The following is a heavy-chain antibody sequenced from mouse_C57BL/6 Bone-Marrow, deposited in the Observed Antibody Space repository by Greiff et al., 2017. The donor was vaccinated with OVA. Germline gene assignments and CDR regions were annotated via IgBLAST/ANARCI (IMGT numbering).Heavy chain of an antibody. D-gene: IGHD4-1*01. CDR2: INPNNGGT. CDR1: GYTFTDYY. V-gene: IGHV1-26*01. J-gene: IGHJ2*01. Sequence: VQLQQSGPELAKPGASVKISCKASGYTFTDYYMNWVKQSHGKSLEWIGDINPNNGGTSYNQKFKGKATLTVDKSSSTAYMELRSLTSEDSAVYYCARSTGSDYWGQGTTLTVSS. CDR3: ARSTGSDY.